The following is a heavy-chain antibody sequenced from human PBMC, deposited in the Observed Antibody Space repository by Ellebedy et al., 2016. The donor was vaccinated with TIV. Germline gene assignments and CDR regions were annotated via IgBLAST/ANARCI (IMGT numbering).Heavy chain of an antibody. CDR1: KMSSDTKW. V-gene: IGHV3-7*03. CDR2: IDQDGNGK. J-gene: IGHJ4*02. D-gene: IGHD2-2*03. CDR3: ASGEGWIFDN. Sequence: GESLKISXEASKMSSDTKWMTWVRQAPGKGLEWVAHIDQDGNGKAYVDSVKGRFTISRDNAKNSLYLQMNSLRAEDTAVYYCASGEGWIFDNWGQGTPVTVSS.